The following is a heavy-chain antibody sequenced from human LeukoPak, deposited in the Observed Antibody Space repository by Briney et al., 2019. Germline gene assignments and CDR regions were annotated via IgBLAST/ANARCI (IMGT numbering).Heavy chain of an antibody. CDR1: GGSISSSSYY. CDR3: ARHVRLLEWLSSYYFDH. Sequence: SETLSLTCTVSGGSISSSSYYWGWIRQPPGKGLEWIGSIYYSGTTYYNPSLKSRVTISVDTSKSQFSLRLTSVTAADTAVYYCARHVRLLEWLSSYYFDHWGQGTLVTVSS. V-gene: IGHV4-39*01. CDR2: IYYSGTT. J-gene: IGHJ4*02. D-gene: IGHD3-3*01.